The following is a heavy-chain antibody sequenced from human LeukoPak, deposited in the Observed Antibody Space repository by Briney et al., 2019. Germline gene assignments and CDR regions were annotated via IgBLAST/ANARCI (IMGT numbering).Heavy chain of an antibody. D-gene: IGHD4-17*01. J-gene: IGHJ4*02. V-gene: IGHV4-34*01. CDR1: GGSFSGYY. CDR2: INHSGST. Sequence: PSETLSLTCAVYGGSFSGYYWSWIRQPPGKGLEWIGEINHSGSTNYNPSLKSRVTISVDTSKNQFSLKLSSVTAADTAVYYCARDPVLRPFDYWGQGTLVTVSS. CDR3: ARDPVLRPFDY.